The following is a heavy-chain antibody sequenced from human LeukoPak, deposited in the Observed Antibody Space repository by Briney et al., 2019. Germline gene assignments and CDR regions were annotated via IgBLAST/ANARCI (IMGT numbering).Heavy chain of an antibody. D-gene: IGHD6-19*01. CDR2: ISGSGGST. V-gene: IGHV3-23*01. CDR3: AKVGEEWLVPYYFDY. CDR1: GFTFSSYA. J-gene: IGHJ4*02. Sequence: GGSLSLSCAASGFTFSSYAMSWVRQAPGKGLEWVSAISGSGGSTYYADSVKGRFTISRDNSKNTLYLQMNSLRAEDTAVYYCAKVGEEWLVPYYFDYWGQGTLVTVSS.